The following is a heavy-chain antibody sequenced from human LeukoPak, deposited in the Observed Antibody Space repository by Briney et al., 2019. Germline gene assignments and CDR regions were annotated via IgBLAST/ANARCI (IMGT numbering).Heavy chain of an antibody. J-gene: IGHJ6*03. V-gene: IGHV1-69*13. D-gene: IGHD3-16*01. Sequence: ASVKVSCKASGGTFSSDAISWVRQAPGQGREWMGGIIPIFGTANYAQKFQGRVTITADESTSTAYMELSSLRSEDTAVYYCARGPSLGGAYYMDVWGKGTTVTVSS. CDR3: ARGPSLGGAYYMDV. CDR1: GGTFSSDA. CDR2: IIPIFGTA.